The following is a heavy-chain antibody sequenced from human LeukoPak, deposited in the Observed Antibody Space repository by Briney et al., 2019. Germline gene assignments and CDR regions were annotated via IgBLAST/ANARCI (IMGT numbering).Heavy chain of an antibody. V-gene: IGHV3-11*04. Sequence: GGSLRLSCAASAFTFSDYYMSCIRQAPGKGLEWVSYISSSGSTIYYADSVKGRFTISRDNAKNSLYLQMNSLRAEDTAVYYCARVPIVGATTFWFDPWGQGTLVTVSS. CDR1: AFTFSDYY. D-gene: IGHD1-26*01. J-gene: IGHJ5*02. CDR2: ISSSGSTI. CDR3: ARVPIVGATTFWFDP.